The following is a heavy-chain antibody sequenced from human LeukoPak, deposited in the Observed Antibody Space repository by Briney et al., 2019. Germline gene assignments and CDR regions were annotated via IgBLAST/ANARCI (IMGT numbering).Heavy chain of an antibody. J-gene: IGHJ4*02. CDR2: IFPGDSDT. Sequence: GESLKISCKGSGYRFTTYWIGWVRQMPGKGLEWMGIIFPGDSDTRYSPSFQGQVTISADKSISTAYLQWSSLKASDTAMYYCARQSQYSSSWYRKDFDYWGQGTLVTVSS. V-gene: IGHV5-51*01. CDR1: GYRFTTYW. CDR3: ARQSQYSSSWYRKDFDY. D-gene: IGHD6-13*01.